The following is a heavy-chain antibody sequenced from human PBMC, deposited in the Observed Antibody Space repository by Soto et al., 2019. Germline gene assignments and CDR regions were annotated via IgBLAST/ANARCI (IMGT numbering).Heavy chain of an antibody. CDR2: IWYDGSNK. D-gene: IGHD5-12*01. J-gene: IGHJ6*02. Sequence: GGSLRLSCAASGFTFSSYGMHWVRQAPGKGLEWVAVIWYDGSNKYYADSVKGRFTISRDNSKNTLYLQMNSLRAEDTAVYYCARDPGDIVATSQYYYYYYGMDVWGQGTTVTVSS. V-gene: IGHV3-33*01. CDR1: GFTFSSYG. CDR3: ARDPGDIVATSQYYYYYYGMDV.